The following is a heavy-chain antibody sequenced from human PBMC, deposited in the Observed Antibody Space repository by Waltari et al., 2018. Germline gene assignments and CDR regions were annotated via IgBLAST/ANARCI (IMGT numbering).Heavy chain of an antibody. D-gene: IGHD3-3*01. V-gene: IGHV3-48*01. CDR1: GFTFSSYS. J-gene: IGHJ3*02. CDR3: ASLYYDFWSGYYSDAFDI. Sequence: EVQLVESGGGLVQPGGSLRLACAASGFTFSSYSMNWVRQAPGKGLEGVSYISSSSSTIYYADYVEGRFTISSDNAKNSLYLQMNSLRAEDTAVYYCASLYYDFWSGYYSDAFDIWGQGTMVTVSS. CDR2: ISSSSSTI.